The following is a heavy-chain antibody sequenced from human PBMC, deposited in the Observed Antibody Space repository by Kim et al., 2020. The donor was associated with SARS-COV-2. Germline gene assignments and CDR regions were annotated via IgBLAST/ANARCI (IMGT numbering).Heavy chain of an antibody. V-gene: IGHV3-13*04. D-gene: IGHD2-8*01. CDR2: IGTAGDT. CDR1: GFTFSSYD. CDR3: ARVQRYCTNGVCYTGYGMDV. J-gene: IGHJ6*02. Sequence: GGSLRLSCAASGFTFSSYDMHWVRQAPGKGLEWVSAIGTAGDTYYPGSVKGRFTISRENAKNSLYLQMNSLRAGDTAVYYCARVQRYCTNGVCYTGYGMDVWGQGTTVTVSS.